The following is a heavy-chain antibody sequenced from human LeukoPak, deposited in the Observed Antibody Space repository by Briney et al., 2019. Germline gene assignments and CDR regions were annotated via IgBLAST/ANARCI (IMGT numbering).Heavy chain of an antibody. J-gene: IGHJ4*02. CDR3: ARVVIVGATIGFDY. V-gene: IGHV1-2*02. CDR2: INPNSGGT. Sequence: ASVKVSCKASGYTFTGYYVHWVRQAPGQGLKWMGWINPNSGGTNYAQKFQGRVTMTRDTSISTAYMELSRLRSDDTAVYYCARVVIVGATIGFDYWGQGTLVTVSS. D-gene: IGHD1-26*01. CDR1: GYTFTGYY.